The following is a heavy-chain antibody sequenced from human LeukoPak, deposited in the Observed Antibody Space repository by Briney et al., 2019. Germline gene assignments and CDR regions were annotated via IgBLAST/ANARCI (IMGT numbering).Heavy chain of an antibody. CDR1: GGSISSGGYY. J-gene: IGHJ4*02. CDR2: VYYSGST. Sequence: SQTLSLTCTVSGGSISSGGYYWSWIRQHPGKGLEWIGYVYYSGSTYYNPSLKSRVTISVDTSKNQFSLKLSSVTAADTAVYYCARVPDPSRDYYDSSGYYFDYWGQGTLVTVSS. D-gene: IGHD3-22*01. CDR3: ARVPDPSRDYYDSSGYYFDY. V-gene: IGHV4-31*03.